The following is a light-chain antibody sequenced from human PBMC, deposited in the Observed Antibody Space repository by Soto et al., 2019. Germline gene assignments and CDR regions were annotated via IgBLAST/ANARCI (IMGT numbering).Light chain of an antibody. J-gene: IGKJ1*01. CDR2: WAS. Sequence: DIVMTQSPDSLAVSLGERATINCKSSQSILYSSNNKNYLAWYQQKPGQRPKLLIYWASTRESGVPDRFSGSGSGTDFTLTISSLQAEYAAVYYCLQYYTTPEAFGQGTKVEIK. V-gene: IGKV4-1*01. CDR1: QSILYSSNNKNY. CDR3: LQYYTTPEA.